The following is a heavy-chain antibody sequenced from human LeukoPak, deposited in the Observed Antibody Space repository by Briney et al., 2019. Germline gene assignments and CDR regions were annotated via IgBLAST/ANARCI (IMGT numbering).Heavy chain of an antibody. D-gene: IGHD2-2*01. CDR2: ISAYNGNT. CDR3: ARDNSATYDCSSMSCYHFDY. Sequence: GASVKVSCKASGYTFTRYDMSWVRQAPGQGLEWMGWISAYNGNTNYAQKVQGRVTMTTDTSTSTAYMELSSLRSDLTPLHCLARDNSATYDCSSMSCYHFDYWGQGTLHTVSS. CDR1: GYTFTRYD. V-gene: IGHV1-18*01. J-gene: IGHJ4*02.